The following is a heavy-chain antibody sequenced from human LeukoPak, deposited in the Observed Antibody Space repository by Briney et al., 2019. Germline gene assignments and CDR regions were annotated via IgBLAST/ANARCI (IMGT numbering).Heavy chain of an antibody. CDR1: GGTFSSYA. V-gene: IGHV1-69*06. CDR2: IIPIFVTA. J-gene: IGHJ2*01. CDR3: ARGDSGYDLGYWYFDL. D-gene: IGHD5-12*01. Sequence: SVKVSCKASGGTFSSYAISWGRQAPGQGLEWLGGIIPIFVTANYAQKFQGRVTITADKSTSTAYMELSSLRSEDTAVYYCARGDSGYDLGYWYFDLWGRGTLVTVSS.